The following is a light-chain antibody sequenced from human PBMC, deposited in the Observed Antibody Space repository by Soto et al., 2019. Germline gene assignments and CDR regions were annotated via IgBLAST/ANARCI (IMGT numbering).Light chain of an antibody. CDR1: QSVSSNY. V-gene: IGKV3-20*01. J-gene: IGKJ1*01. CDR3: QQYGSSPPT. CDR2: VAS. Sequence: EIVLIQSPATLSLSPGERATLSCRASQSVSSNYLAWYQQKPGQAPRLLIYVASNRATGIPDRFSGSGSGTDFTLTINRLEPEDFAVYYCQQYGSSPPTFGQGTKVDIK.